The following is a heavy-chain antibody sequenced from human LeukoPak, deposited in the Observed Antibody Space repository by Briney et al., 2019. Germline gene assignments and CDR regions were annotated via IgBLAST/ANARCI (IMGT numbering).Heavy chain of an antibody. CDR3: ARRGGSYSHSDF. D-gene: IGHD1-26*01. CDR2: VSPFNGNT. Sequence: GASVKVSCKASGYTFSSYGIIWVRQAPGQGLQWMGWVSPFNGNTDYAPKLQGRVTITTDTSTTTAYMELRSLTSDDTAVYYCARRGGSYSHSDFWGQGTLVTVSS. J-gene: IGHJ4*02. V-gene: IGHV1-18*01. CDR1: GYTFSSYG.